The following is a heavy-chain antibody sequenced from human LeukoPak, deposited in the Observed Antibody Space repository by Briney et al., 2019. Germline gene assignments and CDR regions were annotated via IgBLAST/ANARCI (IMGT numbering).Heavy chain of an antibody. J-gene: IGHJ4*02. D-gene: IGHD6-13*01. CDR3: AKDDSSSWYYLDY. V-gene: IGHV3-21*01. Sequence: PGGSLRLSCAASGFTFSSYSTNWVRQAPGKGLEWVSSISSSSSYIYYADSVKGRFTISRDNSKNTLYLQMNSLRAEDTAQYYCAKDDSSSWYYLDYWGQGTLVTVSS. CDR2: ISSSSSYI. CDR1: GFTFSSYS.